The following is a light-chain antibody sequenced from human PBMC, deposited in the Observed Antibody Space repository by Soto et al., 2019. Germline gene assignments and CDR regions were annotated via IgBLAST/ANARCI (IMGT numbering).Light chain of an antibody. Sequence: SYELTQPPSVSVAPGKTARITCGGNNIGSKSVHWYQQKPGQAPVLVINYDSDRPSGIPERFSGSNSGNTATLTISRVEAGDEADYYCQVWHNSYHLVIFGGGTKLTVL. J-gene: IGLJ2*01. V-gene: IGLV3-21*04. CDR2: YDS. CDR3: QVWHNSYHLVI. CDR1: NIGSKS.